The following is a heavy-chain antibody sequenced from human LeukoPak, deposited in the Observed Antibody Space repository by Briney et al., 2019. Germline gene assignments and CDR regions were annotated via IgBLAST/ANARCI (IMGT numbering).Heavy chain of an antibody. V-gene: IGHV4-59*01. CDR2: XYXXGXT. D-gene: IGHD3-22*01. CDR1: XGXXXXXX. Sequence: SETLXLTCTVSXGXXXXXXXXXXXXXXGXXXXXIXXXYXXGXTNXXPYLKSRVNISVDTSKNPFSLKLSSVTAADXAVYXXARTSITMLEVFDIWGQGTMVTVSS. CDR3: ARTSITMLEVFDI. J-gene: IGHJ3*02.